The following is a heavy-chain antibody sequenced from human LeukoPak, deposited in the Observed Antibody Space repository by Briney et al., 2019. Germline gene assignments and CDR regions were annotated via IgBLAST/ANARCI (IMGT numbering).Heavy chain of an antibody. V-gene: IGHV4-34*01. CDR1: GGSFSGYY. CDR2: INHGGST. CDR3: ARGHLIVVVPAAIIGGWFDP. D-gene: IGHD2-2*01. Sequence: SETLSLTCAVYGGSFSGYYWSWIRQPPGKGLEWIGRINHGGSTNYNPSIKSRVTISVDTSKNQFSLNLSSVTAADTAVYYCARGHLIVVVPAAIIGGWFDPWGQGTLVTVSS. J-gene: IGHJ5*02.